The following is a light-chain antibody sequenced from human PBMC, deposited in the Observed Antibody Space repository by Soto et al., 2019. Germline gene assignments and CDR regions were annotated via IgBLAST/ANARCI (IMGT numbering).Light chain of an antibody. CDR1: QSVSSY. V-gene: IGKV3-11*01. Sequence: EIVLTQSPATLSLSPGERATLSCRASQSVSSYFAWYQQKPGQAPRLLIYDASNRATGIPARFSGSGSGTXXXXXXXSLEPDDFAVYYCQQRGNWPVTFGQGTRVDIK. CDR3: QQRGNWPVT. CDR2: DAS. J-gene: IGKJ1*01.